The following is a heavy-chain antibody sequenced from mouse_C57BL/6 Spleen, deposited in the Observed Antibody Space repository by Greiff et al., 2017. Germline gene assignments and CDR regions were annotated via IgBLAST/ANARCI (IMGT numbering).Heavy chain of an antibody. Sequence: QVQLKQSGAELVRPGASVTLSCKASGYTFTDYEMHWVKQTPVHGLEWIGAIDPETGGTAYNQKFKGKAILTADKSSSTAYMELRSLTSEDSAVYYCTNYYYGSSAYWGQGTLVTVSA. V-gene: IGHV1-15*01. CDR1: GYTFTDYE. CDR2: IDPETGGT. CDR3: TNYYYGSSAY. J-gene: IGHJ3*01. D-gene: IGHD1-1*01.